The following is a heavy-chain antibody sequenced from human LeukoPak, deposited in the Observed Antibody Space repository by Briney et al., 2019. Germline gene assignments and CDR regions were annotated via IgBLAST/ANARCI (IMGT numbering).Heavy chain of an antibody. CDR2: ISYDGRNK. D-gene: IGHD3-9*01. Sequence: GRSLRLSCAASGFTFSSYALHRVRQAPGKGLEWVAVISYDGRNKYYADSVKGRFTISRDNSKNTLYLQMNSLRAEDTAVYYCASEGSTYYDILTGYFHFDYWGQGALVTVSS. J-gene: IGHJ4*02. CDR3: ASEGSTYYDILTGYFHFDY. V-gene: IGHV3-30*04. CDR1: GFTFSSYA.